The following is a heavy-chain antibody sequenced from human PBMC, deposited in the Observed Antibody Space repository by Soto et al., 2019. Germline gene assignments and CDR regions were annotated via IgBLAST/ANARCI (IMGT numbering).Heavy chain of an antibody. CDR3: TRVRNYACYF. CDR2: INGDGGTL. CDR1: GFTFSTSL. V-gene: IGHV3-74*01. D-gene: IGHD1-7*01. J-gene: IGHJ4*02. Sequence: EVQLVEAGGGLVQPGGSLRLSCAASGFTFSTSLIYWVRQAPGKGLVWVSRINGDGGTLNYADSVKGRFTISRHNAKHMVQLQKNSLRAHDTGVCYCTRVRNYACYFWGQGTLVTFAP.